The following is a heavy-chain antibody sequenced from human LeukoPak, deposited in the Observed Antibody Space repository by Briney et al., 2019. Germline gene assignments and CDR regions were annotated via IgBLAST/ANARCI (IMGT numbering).Heavy chain of an antibody. CDR3: ARGSIAARPNYFVY. J-gene: IGHJ4*02. Sequence: SVKVSCKVSGYTLTELSMHWVRQAPGKGLEWMGGIIPIFGTANYAQKFQGRVTITADESTSTAYMELSSLRSEDTAVYYCARGSIAARPNYFVYWGQGTLVTVSS. CDR1: GYTLTELS. CDR2: IIPIFGTA. V-gene: IGHV1-69*13. D-gene: IGHD6-6*01.